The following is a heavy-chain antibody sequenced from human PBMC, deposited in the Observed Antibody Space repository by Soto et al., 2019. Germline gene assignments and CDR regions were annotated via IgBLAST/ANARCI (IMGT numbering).Heavy chain of an antibody. J-gene: IGHJ4*02. V-gene: IGHV3-23*01. Sequence: EVQLLESGVGLVQPGGSLRLSGAASGFTFSSSAISWVREAPGKGLEWVSAVSANGQGIYYADSVRGRFTISRDNSKNTVFLHMDSLSAEDTAVYYCAKDRHYPRDYFLYWGQGTLVTVSS. D-gene: IGHD3-10*01. CDR3: AKDRHYPRDYFLY. CDR1: GFTFSSSA. CDR2: VSANGQGI.